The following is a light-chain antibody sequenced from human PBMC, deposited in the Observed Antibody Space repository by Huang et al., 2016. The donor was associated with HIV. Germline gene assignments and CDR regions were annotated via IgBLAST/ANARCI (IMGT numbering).Light chain of an antibody. J-gene: IGKJ1*01. CDR3: QQQWT. V-gene: IGKV1-5*03. CDR2: KAS. Sequence: DIQMTQSPSTLSAFVGDRVTITCRTSHRISSWLAWYEQKPGKAPNLLISKASNLERGFPARSSGNGSGTDCTLTISGLQPDDLATYYCQQQWTFGQGTKVEI. CDR1: HRISSW.